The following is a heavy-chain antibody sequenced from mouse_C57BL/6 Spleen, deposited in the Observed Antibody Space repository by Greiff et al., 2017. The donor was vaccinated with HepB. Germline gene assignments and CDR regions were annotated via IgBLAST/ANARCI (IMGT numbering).Heavy chain of an antibody. CDR3: ARWAMDY. J-gene: IGHJ4*01. Sequence: VRLQQSGPELVKPGASVKISCKASGYTFTDYYMNWVKQSHGKSLEWIGDINPNNGGTSYNQKFKGKATLTVDKSSSTAYMELRSLTSEDSAVYYCARWAMDYWGQGTSVTVSS. V-gene: IGHV1-26*01. CDR1: GYTFTDYY. CDR2: INPNNGGT.